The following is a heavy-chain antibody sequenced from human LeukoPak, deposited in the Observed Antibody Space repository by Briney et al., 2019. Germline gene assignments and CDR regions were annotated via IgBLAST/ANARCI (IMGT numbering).Heavy chain of an antibody. CDR3: ARGARADWYYYYYMDV. J-gene: IGHJ6*03. Sequence: ASVKVSCKASGGTFSSYAISWVRQAPGQGLEWMGWINPNSGGTNYAQKFQGRVTMTRDTSISTAYMELSRLRSDDTAVYYCARGARADWYYYYYMDVWGKGTTVTVSS. D-gene: IGHD2-21*01. CDR2: INPNSGGT. CDR1: GGTFSSYA. V-gene: IGHV1-2*02.